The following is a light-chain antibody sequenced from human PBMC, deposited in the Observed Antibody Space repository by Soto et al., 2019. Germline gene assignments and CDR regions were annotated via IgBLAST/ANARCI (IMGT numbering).Light chain of an antibody. V-gene: IGKV3-20*01. CDR3: QQYGTSPWT. Sequence: EIVLTQSPGTLSLSPGERATRSCRASQSVSSNYLAWYQQKPGQAPRLLIYVASSRATGIPDRFSGSGSGTDFTLTISRLEPEDFAVYYCQQYGTSPWTFGQGTKVEIK. CDR2: VAS. J-gene: IGKJ1*01. CDR1: QSVSSNY.